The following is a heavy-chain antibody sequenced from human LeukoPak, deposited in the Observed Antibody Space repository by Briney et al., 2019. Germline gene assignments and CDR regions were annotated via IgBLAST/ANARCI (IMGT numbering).Heavy chain of an antibody. Sequence: QAPGQXXXXXXXXIPILGIANYAQKFQGRVTITADKSTSTAYMELSSLRSEDTAVYYCARGTHDYGDPYYYYYGMDVWGQGTTVTVSS. V-gene: IGHV1-69*04. CDR2: XIPILGIA. J-gene: IGHJ6*02. CDR3: ARGTHDYGDPYYYYYGMDV. D-gene: IGHD4-17*01.